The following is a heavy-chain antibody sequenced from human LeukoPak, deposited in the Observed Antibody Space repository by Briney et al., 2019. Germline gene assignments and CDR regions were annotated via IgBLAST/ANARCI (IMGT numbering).Heavy chain of an antibody. D-gene: IGHD6-6*01. Sequence: GGSLRLSCAASGFTFSSYGMHWVRQAPGKGLEWVAVISYDGSNKYYADSVKGRFTISRDNSKNTLYLQMNSLRAEDTAVYYCAKDGYSGSWAFDIWGQGTMVTVSS. CDR1: GFTFSSYG. CDR2: ISYDGSNK. J-gene: IGHJ3*02. V-gene: IGHV3-30*18. CDR3: AKDGYSGSWAFDI.